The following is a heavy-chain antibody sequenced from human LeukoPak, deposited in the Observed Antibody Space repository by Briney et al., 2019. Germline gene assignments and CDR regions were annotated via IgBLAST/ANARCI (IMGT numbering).Heavy chain of an antibody. D-gene: IGHD2-2*01. CDR1: GFTFSSYA. Sequence: PGGSLRLSCAASGFTFSSYAMHWVRQAPGKGLEWVAVISYDGSNKYYADSVKGRFTISRDNSKNTLYLQMNSLRAEDTAVYYCARDKDIVVVPAAGFDYWGQGTLVTVSS. J-gene: IGHJ4*02. CDR2: ISYDGSNK. V-gene: IGHV3-30-3*01. CDR3: ARDKDIVVVPAAGFDY.